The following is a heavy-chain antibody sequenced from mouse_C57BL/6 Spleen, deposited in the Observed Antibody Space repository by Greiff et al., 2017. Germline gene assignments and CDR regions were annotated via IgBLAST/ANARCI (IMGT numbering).Heavy chain of an antibody. CDR1: GYTFTSYW. CDR3: AREDLVRYYFDY. J-gene: IGHJ2*01. V-gene: IGHV1-69*01. CDR2: IDPSDSYT. D-gene: IGHD1-1*01. Sequence: QVQLQQPGAELVMPGASVKLSCKASGYTFTSYWMHWVKQRPGQGLEWIGEIDPSDSYTNYNQKFKGKSTLTVDKSSSTAYMQLRSLTSEDSAVYYCAREDLVRYYFDYWGQGTTLPVSS.